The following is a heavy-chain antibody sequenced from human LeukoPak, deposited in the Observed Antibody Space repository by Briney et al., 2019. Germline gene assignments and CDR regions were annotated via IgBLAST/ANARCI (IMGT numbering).Heavy chain of an antibody. D-gene: IGHD4-17*01. V-gene: IGHV4-59*01. CDR3: ARRGHGDYADY. J-gene: IGHJ4*02. CDR1: GGSLSNYY. CDR2: IYYTGST. Sequence: SETLSLTCTVSGGSLSNYYWSWFRQPPGKGLEWIGYIYYTGSTNYNPSLKSRVTMSVDTKNQFSLRLSSVTAADTAVYYCARRGHGDYADYWGQGSLVTVSS.